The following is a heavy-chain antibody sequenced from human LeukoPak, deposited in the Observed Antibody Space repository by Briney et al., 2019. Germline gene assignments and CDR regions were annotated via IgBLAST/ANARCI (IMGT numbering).Heavy chain of an antibody. CDR2: IYHSGST. CDR3: AREEPYYYGSGTLWVY. CDR1: GYSISSGYY. Sequence: SETLSLTCTVSGYSISSGYYWGWIRQPPGKGLEWIGSIYHSGSTYYNPSLKSRVTISVDTSKNQFSLKLSSVTAADTAVYYCAREEPYYYGSGTLWVYWGQGTLVTVSS. J-gene: IGHJ4*02. V-gene: IGHV4-38-2*02. D-gene: IGHD3-10*01.